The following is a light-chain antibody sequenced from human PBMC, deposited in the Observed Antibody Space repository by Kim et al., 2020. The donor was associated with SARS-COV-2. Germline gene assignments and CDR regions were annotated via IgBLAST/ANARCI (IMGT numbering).Light chain of an antibody. V-gene: IGLV3-1*01. CDR1: KLGDKY. J-gene: IGLJ1*01. CDR3: QAWDSSTGGV. CDR2: QDS. Sequence: SYELTQPPSVSVSPGQTASITCSGDKLGDKYACWYQQKPGQSPVLVIYQDSKRPSGIPERFSGSNSGNTATLTISGTQAMDEADYYCQAWDSSTGGVFGTVTKVTVL.